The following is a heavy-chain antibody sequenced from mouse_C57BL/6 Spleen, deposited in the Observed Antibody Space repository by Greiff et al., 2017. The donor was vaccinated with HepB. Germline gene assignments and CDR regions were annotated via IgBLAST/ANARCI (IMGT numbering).Heavy chain of an antibody. D-gene: IGHD1-1*01. CDR2: ILPGSGST. V-gene: IGHV1-9*01. CDR1: GYTFTGYW. J-gene: IGHJ1*01. Sequence: VQLQQSGAELMKPGASVKLSCKATGYTFTGYWIEWVKQRPGHGLEWIGEILPGSGSTNYNEKFKGKATFTADTSSNTAYLQLSSLTTEDAAVYYWARRDDYGSSYGDLEVWGQGTTVTVSS. CDR3: ARRDDYGSSYGDLEV.